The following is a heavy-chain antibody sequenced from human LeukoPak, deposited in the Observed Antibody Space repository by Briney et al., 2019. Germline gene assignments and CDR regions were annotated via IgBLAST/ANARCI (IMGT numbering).Heavy chain of an antibody. CDR3: ARDFYDRVDY. Sequence: SETLSLTCTVSGGSISSYYWSWIRQPPGKGLEWIGYIYYSGSTNYNPSLESRVTMSVEKSKSQFSLKLTSVTAADAAVYYCARDFYDRVDYWGQGTLVTVSS. CDR2: IYYSGST. J-gene: IGHJ4*02. D-gene: IGHD2/OR15-2a*01. V-gene: IGHV4-59*12. CDR1: GGSISSYY.